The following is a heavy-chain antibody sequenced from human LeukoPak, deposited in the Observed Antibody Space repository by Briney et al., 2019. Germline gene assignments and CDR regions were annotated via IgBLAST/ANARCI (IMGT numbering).Heavy chain of an antibody. D-gene: IGHD2-15*01. CDR3: AKDLGYCSGGSCYYFDY. J-gene: IGHJ4*02. V-gene: IGHV3-23*01. CDR1: GFTFSDYY. CDR2: ISGSGGST. Sequence: GGSLRLSCAASGFTFSDYYMSWIRQAPGKGLEWVSAISGSGGSTYYADSVKGRFTISRDNSKNTLYLQMNSLRAEDTAVYYCAKDLGYCSGGSCYYFDYWGQGTLVTVSS.